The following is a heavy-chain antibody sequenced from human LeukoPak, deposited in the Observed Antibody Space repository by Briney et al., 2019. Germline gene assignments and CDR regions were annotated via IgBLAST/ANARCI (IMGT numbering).Heavy chain of an antibody. Sequence: GGSLRLSCAASGFTFSDYYMSWIRQAPGKGLEWVANIKQDGSEKYYVDSVKGRFTISRDNAKNSLYLQMNSLRAEDTAVYYCARDFPYYDILTGYTNWFDPWGQGTLVTVSS. CDR2: IKQDGSEK. V-gene: IGHV3-7*01. CDR1: GFTFSDYY. CDR3: ARDFPYYDILTGYTNWFDP. J-gene: IGHJ5*02. D-gene: IGHD3-9*01.